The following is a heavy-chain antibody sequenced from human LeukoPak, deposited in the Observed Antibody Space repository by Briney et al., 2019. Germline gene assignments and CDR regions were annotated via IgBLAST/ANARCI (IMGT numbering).Heavy chain of an antibody. CDR1: GYTFTSYA. D-gene: IGHD3-10*01. J-gene: IGHJ6*04. V-gene: IGHV1-3*01. CDR3: ATYYGSGSYHSDYYYYGMDV. CDR2: INAGNGNT. Sequence: ASVKVSCKASGYTFTSYAMHWVRQAPGQRLEWMGWINAGNGNTKCSEKFQGRVTITRDTSASTAYMELSSLRSEDTAVYFCATYYGSGSYHSDYYYYGMDVWGKGTTATVSS.